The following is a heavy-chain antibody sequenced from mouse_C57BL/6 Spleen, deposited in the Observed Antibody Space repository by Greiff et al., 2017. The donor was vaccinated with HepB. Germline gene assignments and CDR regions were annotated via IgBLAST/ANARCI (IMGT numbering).Heavy chain of an antibody. J-gene: IGHJ2*01. CDR1: GFNIKDYY. CDR3: ARGTTVVAPFDY. Sequence: EVKLMESGAELVKPGASVKLSCTASGFNIKDYYMHWVKQRTEQGLEWIGRIDPEDGETKYAPKFQGKATITADTSSNTAYLQLSSLTSEVTAVYYCARGTTVVAPFDYWGQGTTLTVSS. V-gene: IGHV14-2*01. D-gene: IGHD1-1*01. CDR2: IDPEDGET.